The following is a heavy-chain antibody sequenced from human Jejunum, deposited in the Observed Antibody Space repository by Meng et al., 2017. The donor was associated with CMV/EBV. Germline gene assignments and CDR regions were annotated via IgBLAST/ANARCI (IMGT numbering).Heavy chain of an antibody. J-gene: IGHJ6*02. CDR2: INTNSGGT. V-gene: IGHV1-2*02. CDR1: GYFLTDYN. D-gene: IGHD3-16*01. Sequence: GYFLTDYNIHGVRQAPGQGLEWMGWINTNSGGTIYAQRCQGRVTMTRDTSVTTAYMEVSRLRSDDSAIYYCARVPSYGTSVYVMDVWGQGTTVTVSS. CDR3: ARVPSYGTSVYVMDV.